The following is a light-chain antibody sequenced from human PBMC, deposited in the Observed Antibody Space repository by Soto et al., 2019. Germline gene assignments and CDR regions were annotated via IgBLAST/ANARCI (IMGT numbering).Light chain of an antibody. V-gene: IGKV3-15*01. J-gene: IGKJ1*01. Sequence: EIVMTQSPATLSVSPGERATLSCRASQSVSSNLAWYQQKPGQAPRLLIYGASTRATGIPARCSGSGSGTEFTLSISSLQSEDFAVYYCQQYNTWPWTFGQGTKVEIK. CDR2: GAS. CDR1: QSVSSN. CDR3: QQYNTWPWT.